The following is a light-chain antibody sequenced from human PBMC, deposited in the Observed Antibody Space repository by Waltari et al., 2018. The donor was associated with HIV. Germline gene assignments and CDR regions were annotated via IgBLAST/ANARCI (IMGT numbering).Light chain of an antibody. J-gene: IGLJ3*02. CDR2: EDR. V-gene: IGLV2-23*01. Sequence: QSALTQPASVSGSPGQSITISCTGTSRDVGGYNLFSWYQQDPGKAPKLMIYEDRKRPSGVSSRFSGSKSGNTASLTISGLQAEDEAEYYCCSYAGGGTVVFGGGTKLAVL. CDR3: CSYAGGGTVV. CDR1: SRDVGGYNL.